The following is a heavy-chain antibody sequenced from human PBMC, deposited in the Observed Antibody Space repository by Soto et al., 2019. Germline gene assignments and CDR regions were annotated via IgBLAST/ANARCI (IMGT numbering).Heavy chain of an antibody. J-gene: IGHJ5*02. V-gene: IGHV3-74*01. Sequence: GGSLRLSCSASKFTFTNYWMHWVRQAPGKGLMWVSRINSDGTRTAYADSVKGRFTISRDNTKDTVFLYMDDVRAEDTAVYYCARVATGSYDWFDPWGQGTLVTVSS. CDR1: KFTFTNYW. CDR2: INSDGTRT. CDR3: ARVATGSYDWFDP. D-gene: IGHD1-26*01.